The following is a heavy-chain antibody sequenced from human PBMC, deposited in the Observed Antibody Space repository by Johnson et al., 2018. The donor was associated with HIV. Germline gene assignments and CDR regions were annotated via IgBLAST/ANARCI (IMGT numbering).Heavy chain of an antibody. V-gene: IGHV3-7*05. J-gene: IGHJ3*02. CDR2: INQDGSEK. D-gene: IGHD1-26*01. Sequence: VQLVESGGGLVQPGGSLRLSCAASGFTFSSYWMSWVRQAPGKGLEWVANINQDGSEKYDLDSEKGRFTISRDNSKNTLYVQMNSLRAEDTAAYYCAKGRGELLAGAFDIWGQGTMVTVSS. CDR1: GFTFSSYW. CDR3: AKGRGELLAGAFDI.